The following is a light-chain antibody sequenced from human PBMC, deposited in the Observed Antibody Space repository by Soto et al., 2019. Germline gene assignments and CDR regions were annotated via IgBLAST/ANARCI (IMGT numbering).Light chain of an antibody. J-gene: IGLJ1*01. CDR2: GNS. CDR3: QSYDSSLSGYV. CDR1: SSNIGAGYD. V-gene: IGLV1-40*01. Sequence: QSVLTQPPSMSGAPGQRVTISCTGSSSNIGAGYDVHWYQQLPGTAPKVLIYGNSNRPSGVPDRLSGSKSGTSASLAITGLQAEDEADYYCQSYDSSLSGYVFGTGTKVTVL.